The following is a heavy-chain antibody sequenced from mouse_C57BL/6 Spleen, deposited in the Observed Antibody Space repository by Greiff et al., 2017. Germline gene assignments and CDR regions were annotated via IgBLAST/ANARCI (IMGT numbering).Heavy chain of an antibody. CDR2: IYPRSGNT. Sequence: VQLQQSGAELARPGASVKLSCKASGYTFTSYGISWVKQRTGQGLEWIGEIYPRSGNTYYNEKFKGKATLTADKSSSTAYMELRSLTSEDSAVYFCAREGIWEDYWGKGTSVTVSS. D-gene: IGHD4-1*01. CDR3: AREGIWEDY. J-gene: IGHJ4*01. V-gene: IGHV1-81*01. CDR1: GYTFTSYG.